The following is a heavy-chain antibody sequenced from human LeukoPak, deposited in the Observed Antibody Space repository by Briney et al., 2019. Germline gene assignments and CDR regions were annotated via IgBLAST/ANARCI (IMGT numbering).Heavy chain of an antibody. J-gene: IGHJ6*03. CDR3: AREDGVVIAVGYYYYMDV. D-gene: IGHD3-3*01. CDR2: ITSGSNTI. V-gene: IGHV3-48*01. Sequence: GGSLRLSCAASGFTFGSYSMNWVRQAPGQGLEWISYITSGSNTIYYADSMKGRSTISRDNAKNSLYLQMNSLRAEDTAVYYCAREDGVVIAVGYYYYMDVWGKGTTVTVSS. CDR1: GFTFGSYS.